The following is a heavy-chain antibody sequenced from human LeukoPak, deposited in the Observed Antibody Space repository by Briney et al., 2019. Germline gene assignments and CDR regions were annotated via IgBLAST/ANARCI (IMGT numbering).Heavy chain of an antibody. J-gene: IGHJ4*02. D-gene: IGHD2-2*02. Sequence: ASVKVSCKASGYTFTSYDINWVRQATRQGLEWRGWMNPNSCNTGYAQKFQDRVTMTRNTFISTAYMELCSLRSEDTAVYYCARSRGYCSSTICYRYWGQGTLVTVSS. V-gene: IGHV1-8*01. CDR2: MNPNSCNT. CDR3: ARSRGYCSSTICYRY. CDR1: GYTFTSYD.